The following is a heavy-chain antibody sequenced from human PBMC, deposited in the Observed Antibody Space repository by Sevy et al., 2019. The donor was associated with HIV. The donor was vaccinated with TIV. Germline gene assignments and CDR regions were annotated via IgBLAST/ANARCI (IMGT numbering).Heavy chain of an antibody. Sequence: GGSLRLSCVASGFTFTTYWVTWVRQAPGKGLEWVANIKQDGSEKYYVDSVKGRFTISRDNAKNSLYLQMNSLRADDTAVYYCARHNTNYNYALDVWGQGTTVTVSS. CDR1: GFTFTTYW. D-gene: IGHD2-2*01. CDR2: IKQDGSEK. CDR3: ARHNTNYNYALDV. V-gene: IGHV3-7*01. J-gene: IGHJ6*02.